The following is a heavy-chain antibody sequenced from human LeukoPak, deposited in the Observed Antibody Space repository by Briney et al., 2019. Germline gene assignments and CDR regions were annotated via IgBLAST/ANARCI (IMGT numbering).Heavy chain of an antibody. Sequence: AGGSLRLSCAASGFTFSSYIINWVRQAPGKGLEWVSAIIGSGGSTYYADSVKGRFTISRDNSKNTLYLQMNSLRAEDTAVYYCAKGTYYYDSSGYYGGYYFDYWGQGTLVTVSS. CDR2: IIGSGGST. CDR1: GFTFSSYI. V-gene: IGHV3-23*01. D-gene: IGHD3-22*01. J-gene: IGHJ4*02. CDR3: AKGTYYYDSSGYYGGYYFDY.